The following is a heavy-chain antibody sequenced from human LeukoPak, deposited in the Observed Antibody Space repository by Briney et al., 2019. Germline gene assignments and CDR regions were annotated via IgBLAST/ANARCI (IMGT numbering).Heavy chain of an antibody. V-gene: IGHV1-2*02. CDR2: INPNSGGT. Sequence: ASVKVSCKAPGYTFTGYYMHWVRQAPGQGLEWMGWINPNSGGTNYAQKFQGRVTMTRDTSISTAYKELSRLRSDDTAVYYCARDNYDRSGYYYDFWAQGTLVTVSS. CDR1: GYTFTGYY. CDR3: ARDNYDRSGYYYDF. D-gene: IGHD3-22*01. J-gene: IGHJ4*02.